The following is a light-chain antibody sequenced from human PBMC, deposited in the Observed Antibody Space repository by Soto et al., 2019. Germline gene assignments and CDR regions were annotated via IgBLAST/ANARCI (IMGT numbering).Light chain of an antibody. Sequence: QSVLTQPPSVSGAPGQRVTISCTGSSSNIGAGYDVHWFQQLPGTAPKLLIYTNANRPSGVPDRFSASKSGTSATLGITGLQTGDEPAYFCGTWDSRLSVYVFGTGTKVTVL. V-gene: IGLV1-40*01. J-gene: IGLJ1*01. CDR3: GTWDSRLSVYV. CDR2: TNA. CDR1: SSNIGAGYD.